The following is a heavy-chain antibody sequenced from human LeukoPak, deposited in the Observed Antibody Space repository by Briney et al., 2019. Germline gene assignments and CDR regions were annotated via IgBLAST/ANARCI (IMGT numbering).Heavy chain of an antibody. J-gene: IGHJ6*03. D-gene: IGHD4-17*01. V-gene: IGHV4-34*01. Sequence: PSETLSLTCAVYGGSFSGYYWSGIRQPPGKGLEWIGEINHSGSTNYNPSLKSRVTISVDTPKNQFSLKLSSVTAADTAVYYCARGGTTVTTYYYYYMDVWGKGTTVTVSS. CDR1: GGSFSGYY. CDR2: INHSGST. CDR3: ARGGTTVTTYYYYYMDV.